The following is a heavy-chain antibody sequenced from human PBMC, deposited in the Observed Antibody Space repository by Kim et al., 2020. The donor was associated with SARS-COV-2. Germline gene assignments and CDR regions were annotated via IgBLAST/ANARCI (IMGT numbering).Heavy chain of an antibody. CDR3: VKSTEGNTPYDY. Sequence: GGSLRLSCSASGFTFSGYAMHWVRQAPGKGLEYVSSISFNGAATYYTDSVKGRFTLSRDNFKNTLYLQMSSLRTEDTAIYYCVKSTEGNTPYDYWGQGTLVTVSS. CDR1: GFTFSGYA. CDR2: ISFNGAAT. J-gene: IGHJ4*02. V-gene: IGHV3-64D*06. D-gene: IGHD4-17*01.